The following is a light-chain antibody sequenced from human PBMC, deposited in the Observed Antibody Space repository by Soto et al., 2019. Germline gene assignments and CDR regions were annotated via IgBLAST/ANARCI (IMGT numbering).Light chain of an antibody. Sequence: EIVLTQCQSTLSLSPGERATLSCRASQSVSSSYLAWYQQKPGQAPRLLIYGASNRATGIPARFSGSGSGTDFTLTISSLESEDSAVYYCQQRSYWPPYPFGHGTKVDIK. CDR3: QQRSYWPPYP. J-gene: IGKJ2*01. CDR2: GAS. CDR1: QSVSSSY. V-gene: IGKV3D-20*02.